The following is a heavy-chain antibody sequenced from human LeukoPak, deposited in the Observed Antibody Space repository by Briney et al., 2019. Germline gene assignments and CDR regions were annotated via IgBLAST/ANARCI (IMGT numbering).Heavy chain of an antibody. V-gene: IGHV4-39*07. CDR2: IYYSGST. Sequence: SETLSLTCTVSDGSIGTSSYYWGWIRQPPGKGLEWIGSIYYSGSTYYNPSLKSRVTISVDTSKNQFSLKLSSVTAADTAVYYCASPMGVAGTFDIWGQGTMVTVSS. D-gene: IGHD6-19*01. J-gene: IGHJ3*02. CDR1: DGSIGTSSYY. CDR3: ASPMGVAGTFDI.